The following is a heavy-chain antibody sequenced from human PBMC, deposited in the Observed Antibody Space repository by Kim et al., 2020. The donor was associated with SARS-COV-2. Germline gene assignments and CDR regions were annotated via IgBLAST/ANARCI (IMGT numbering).Heavy chain of an antibody. J-gene: IGHJ6*02. CDR1: GYTFTSYD. D-gene: IGHD3-22*01. Sequence: ASVKVSCKASGYTFTSYDINWVRQATGQGLEWMGWMNPNSGNTGYAQKFQGRVTMTRNTSISTAYMELSSLRSEDTAVYYCARAYYYDTGTGRLNYYGMDVWGQGTTATVPS. V-gene: IGHV1-8*01. CDR2: MNPNSGNT. CDR3: ARAYYYDTGTGRLNYYGMDV.